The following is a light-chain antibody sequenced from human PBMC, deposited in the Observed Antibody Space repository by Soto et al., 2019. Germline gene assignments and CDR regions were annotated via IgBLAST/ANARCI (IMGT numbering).Light chain of an antibody. Sequence: QSALTQPPSASGSPGQSVTISCTGTSSDVGGYKYVSWYQQHPGKAPKLMIFEVNKRPSGVPDHFSGSKSGNTASLTVSGLQAEDDADYYCSSYAGINNLGVFGTGTKLTVL. V-gene: IGLV2-8*01. J-gene: IGLJ1*01. CDR2: EVN. CDR1: SSDVGGYKY. CDR3: SSYAGINNLGV.